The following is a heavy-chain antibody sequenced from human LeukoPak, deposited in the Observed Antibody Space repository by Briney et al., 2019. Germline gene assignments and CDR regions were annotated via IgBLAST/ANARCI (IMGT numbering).Heavy chain of an antibody. CDR2: INHSGST. CDR1: GGSFSGYY. Sequence: PSETLSLTCAVYGGSFSGYYWSWIRQPPGKGLEWIGEINHSGSTNYNPSLKSRVTISVDTSKNQFSLKLSSVTAADTAVYYCARGWYQLPEIDYWGQGTLVTVSS. CDR3: ARGWYQLPEIDY. J-gene: IGHJ4*02. V-gene: IGHV4-34*01. D-gene: IGHD2-2*01.